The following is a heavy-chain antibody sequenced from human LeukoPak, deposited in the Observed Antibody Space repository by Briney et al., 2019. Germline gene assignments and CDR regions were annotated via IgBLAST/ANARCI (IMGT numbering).Heavy chain of an antibody. CDR3: ARDPPVVVAARGHYYFDY. D-gene: IGHD2-15*01. J-gene: IGHJ4*02. CDR1: GATFSSYA. V-gene: IGHV1-69*04. Sequence: ASVKVSCKASGATFSSYAISWVRQAPGQGLEWMGRIIPILGIANYAQKFQGRVTITADKSTSTAYMELSSLRSEDTAVYYCARDPPVVVAARGHYYFDYWGQRTLVTVSS. CDR2: IIPILGIA.